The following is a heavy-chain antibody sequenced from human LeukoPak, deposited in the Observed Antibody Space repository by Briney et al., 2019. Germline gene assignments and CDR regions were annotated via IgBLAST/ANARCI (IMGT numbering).Heavy chain of an antibody. V-gene: IGHV4-38-2*02. D-gene: IGHD2-15*01. Sequence: KPSETLSLTCTVSGYSISSGYYWGWIRQPPGKGLEWIGSIYHSGSTYYNPSLKSRVTISVDTSKNQFSLKLSSVTAADTAVYYCARELSSYWGQGTLVTVSS. J-gene: IGHJ4*02. CDR1: GYSISSGYY. CDR3: ARELSSY. CDR2: IYHSGST.